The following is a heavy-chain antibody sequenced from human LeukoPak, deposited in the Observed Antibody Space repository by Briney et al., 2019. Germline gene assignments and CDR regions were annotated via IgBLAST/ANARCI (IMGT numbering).Heavy chain of an antibody. V-gene: IGHV1-2*02. J-gene: IGHJ4*02. CDR1: GYTFTGYY. CDR3: ARGPYYGSGPFDY. CDR2: INPNSGGT. Sequence: ASVKVSCKASGYTFTGYYMHWVRQAPGQGLEWMGWINPNSGGTNYAQKLQGRVTMTRDTSISTAYMELSRLRSDDTAVYYCARGPYYGSGPFDYWGQGTLVTVSS. D-gene: IGHD3-10*01.